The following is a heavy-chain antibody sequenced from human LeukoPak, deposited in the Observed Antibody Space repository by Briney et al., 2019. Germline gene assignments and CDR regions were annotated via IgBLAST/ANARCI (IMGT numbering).Heavy chain of an antibody. CDR2: IIPILGIA. D-gene: IGHD3-3*01. CDR1: GGTFSSYA. J-gene: IGHJ5*02. CDR3: ARGLDFWSGGNWFDP. V-gene: IGHV1-69*04. Sequence: SVKVSCKASGGTFSSYAISWVRRAPGQGLEWMGRIIPILGIANYAQKFQGRVTMTRNTSISTAYMELSSLRSEDTAVYYCARGLDFWSGGNWFDPWGQGTLVTVSS.